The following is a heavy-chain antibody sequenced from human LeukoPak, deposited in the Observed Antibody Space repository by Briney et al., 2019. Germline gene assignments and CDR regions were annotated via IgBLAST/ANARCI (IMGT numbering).Heavy chain of an antibody. CDR1: GFTFSSYA. D-gene: IGHD2-2*01. V-gene: IGHV3-30-3*01. CDR3: ARDSVPAAYLSWFDP. CDR2: ISYDGSNK. Sequence: GGSLRLSCAASGFTFSSYAMHWVRQAPGKGLEWVAVISYDGSNKYYADSVKGRFTISRDNSKNTLYLQMNSLRAEDTAVYYCARDSVPAAYLSWFDPWGQGTLVTVSS. J-gene: IGHJ5*02.